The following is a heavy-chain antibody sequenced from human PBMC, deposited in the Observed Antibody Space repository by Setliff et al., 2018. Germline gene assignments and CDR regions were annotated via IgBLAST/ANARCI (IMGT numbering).Heavy chain of an antibody. CDR2: IIPVFGTA. V-gene: IGHV1-69*13. J-gene: IGHJ3*02. D-gene: IGHD3-22*01. Sequence: GASVKVSCKASGGTFRTDGFNWVRQAPGQGLEWMGRIIPVFGTAKYVQKFQGRVTISADESARTAYMELSSLRSEDTAVYYCARALRITMIGTHAFDIWGQGTMVTVS. CDR3: ARALRITMIGTHAFDI. CDR1: GGTFRTDG.